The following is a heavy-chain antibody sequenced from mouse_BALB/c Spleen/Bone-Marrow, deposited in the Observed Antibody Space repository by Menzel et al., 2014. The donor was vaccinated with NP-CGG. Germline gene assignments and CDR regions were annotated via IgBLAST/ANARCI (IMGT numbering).Heavy chain of an antibody. CDR1: GYTFTSNW. CDR2: TNPSNGRS. Sequence: QVQLQQSGAELVKPGASVKLSCKAAGYTFTSNWMHWVKQRPGQGLEWIGETNPSNGRSNYNEKFKSKATLTVDKSSSTAYMQFSSLTSEDSAVYYCARSTGTAPYFYAMDYWGQGASVTVSS. D-gene: IGHD4-1*02. CDR3: ARSTGTAPYFYAMDY. V-gene: IGHV1S81*02. J-gene: IGHJ4*01.